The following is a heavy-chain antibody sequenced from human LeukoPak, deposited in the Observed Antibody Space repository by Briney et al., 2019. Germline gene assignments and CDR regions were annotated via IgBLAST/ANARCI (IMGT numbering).Heavy chain of an antibody. CDR2: IYYSGST. CDR1: GGSISSYY. Sequence: SETLSLTCTVSGGSISSYYWSWIRQPPGKRLEWIGHIYYSGSTNYNPSLKSRVTISVDTSKNQFSLKLSSVTAADTAVYYCARAVDFWRGYPFDYWGQGTLVTVSS. D-gene: IGHD3-3*01. V-gene: IGHV4-59*12. CDR3: ARAVDFWRGYPFDY. J-gene: IGHJ4*02.